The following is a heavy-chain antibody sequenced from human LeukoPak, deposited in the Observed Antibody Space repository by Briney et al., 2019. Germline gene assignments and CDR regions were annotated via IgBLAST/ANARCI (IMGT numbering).Heavy chain of an antibody. Sequence: PSETLSLTCAVYGGSFSGYYWSWIRQSPGKGLEWIGEINHSGSTNYNPSLKSRVTISVDTSKNQFSLKLSSVTAADTAVYYCARGPNGAFGYWGQGTLVTVSS. CDR2: INHSGST. D-gene: IGHD4-17*01. V-gene: IGHV4-34*01. CDR3: ARGPNGAFGY. CDR1: GGSFSGYY. J-gene: IGHJ4*02.